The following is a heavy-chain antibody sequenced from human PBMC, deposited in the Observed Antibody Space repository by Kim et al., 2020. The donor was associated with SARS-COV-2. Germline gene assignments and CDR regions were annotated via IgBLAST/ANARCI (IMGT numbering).Heavy chain of an antibody. D-gene: IGHD2-2*02. CDR2: ISGSGGST. CDR3: AKDSAGYCSSTSCYIFGDSVYYYYMDV. CDR1: GFTFSSYA. Sequence: GGSLRLSCTASGFTFSSYAMSWVRQAPGKGLEWVSAISGSGGSTYYADSVKGRFTISRDNSKNTLYLQMNSLRAEDTAVYYCAKDSAGYCSSTSCYIFGDSVYYYYMDVWGKGTTVTVSS. V-gene: IGHV3-23*01. J-gene: IGHJ6*03.